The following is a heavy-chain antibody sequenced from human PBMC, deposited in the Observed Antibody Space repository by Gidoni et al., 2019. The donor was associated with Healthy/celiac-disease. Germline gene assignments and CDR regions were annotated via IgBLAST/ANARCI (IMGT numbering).Heavy chain of an antibody. V-gene: IGHV3-7*03. D-gene: IGHD3-3*01. CDR2: IKQDGSEK. CDR3: ARSSTYYDFWSGYHNDAFDI. Sequence: EVQLVESGGGLVQPGGSLRPSCAASGFTFRSYWMSWVRQAPGKGREGVANIKQDGSEKYYVDSVKGRFTISRDNAKNSLYLQMNSLRAEDTAVYYCARSSTYYDFWSGYHNDAFDIWGQGTMVTVSS. CDR1: GFTFRSYW. J-gene: IGHJ3*02.